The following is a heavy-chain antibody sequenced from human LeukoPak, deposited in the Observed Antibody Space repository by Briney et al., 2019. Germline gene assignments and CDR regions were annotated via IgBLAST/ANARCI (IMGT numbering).Heavy chain of an antibody. CDR1: GYTFTGYY. D-gene: IGHD2-8*02. CDR2: INPTGTST. J-gene: IGHJ4*02. Sequence: ASVKVSCKASGYTFTGYYMHWVRQAPGQGREWMGLINPTGTSTNYAQKFRGRVTMTRDTSTTTVYMELSSLRSEDTAVYYCAREESGGYFDYWGQGTLVTVSS. V-gene: IGHV1-46*01. CDR3: AREESGGYFDY.